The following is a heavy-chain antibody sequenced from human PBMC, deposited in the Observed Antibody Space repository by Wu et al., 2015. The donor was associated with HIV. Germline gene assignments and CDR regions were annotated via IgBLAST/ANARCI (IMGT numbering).Heavy chain of an antibody. CDR2: INPNSGGT. CDR1: GYTFTGYY. CDR3: ARDLGGLRLGELSLADY. D-gene: IGHD3-16*02. Sequence: QVQLVQSGAEVKKPGASVKVSCKASGYTFTGYYMHWVRQAPGQGLEWMGWINPNSGGTNYAQKFQGRVTMTRDTSISTAYMELSRLRSDDTAVYYCARDLGGLRLGELSLADYWGQGTLVTVSS. J-gene: IGHJ4*02. V-gene: IGHV1-2*02.